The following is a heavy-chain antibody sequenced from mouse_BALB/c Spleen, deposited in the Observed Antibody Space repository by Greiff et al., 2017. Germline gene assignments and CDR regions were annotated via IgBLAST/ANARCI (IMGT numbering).Heavy chain of an antibody. J-gene: IGHJ1*01. D-gene: IGHD1-1*01. CDR3: ARGTTPWYFDV. V-gene: IGHV1-87*01. Sequence: VQLQQSGAELARPGASVKLSCKASGYTFTSYWMQWVKQRPGQGLEWIGAIYPGDGDTRYTQKFKGKATLTADKSSSTAYMQLSSLASEDSAVYYCARGTTPWYFDVWGAGTTVTVSS. CDR1: GYTFTSYW. CDR2: IYPGDGDT.